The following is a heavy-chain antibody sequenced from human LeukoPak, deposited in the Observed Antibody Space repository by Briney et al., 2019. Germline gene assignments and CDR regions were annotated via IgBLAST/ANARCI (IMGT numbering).Heavy chain of an antibody. D-gene: IGHD3-10*01. V-gene: IGHV3-66*01. J-gene: IGHJ4*02. CDR1: GFTVSSNY. CDR3: ASEKSYYGPGNPGGFDY. Sequence: GGSLRLSCAASGFTVSSNYVSWVRQAPGKGLEWLSVIYSDDTTYYADSVKDRFTISRDNSKNTLYLQMNSLRVEDTAVYSCASEKSYYGPGNPGGFDYWGRGTLVTVSS. CDR2: IYSDDTT.